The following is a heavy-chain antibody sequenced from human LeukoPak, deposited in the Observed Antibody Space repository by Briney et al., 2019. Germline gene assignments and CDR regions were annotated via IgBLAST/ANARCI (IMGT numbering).Heavy chain of an antibody. D-gene: IGHD3-22*01. CDR2: FDPEDGET. V-gene: IGHV1-24*01. Sequence: GASVKVSCKVSGYTLTELSMHWVRQAPGKGLEWMGGFDPEDGETIYAQKFQGRVTMTEDTSTDTAYMELRSLRSDDTAVYYCARDLRSYYYVGVDNPKDPWGQGTLVTVSS. CDR1: GYTLTELS. J-gene: IGHJ5*02. CDR3: ARDLRSYYYVGVDNPKDP.